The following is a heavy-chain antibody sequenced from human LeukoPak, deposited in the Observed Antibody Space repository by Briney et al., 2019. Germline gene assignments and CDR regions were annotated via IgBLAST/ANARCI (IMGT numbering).Heavy chain of an antibody. CDR1: GFTFSTYA. CDR2: ISGSGGRT. V-gene: IGHV3-23*01. Sequence: GGSLRLSCAASGFTFSTYAMSWVRQAPGKGLEWVSGISGSGGRTYYADSVKGRFTISRDNSKNTLYLELSSLRAEDTAVYYRAKCQHIEGHCWFDPWGQGTLVTVSS. J-gene: IGHJ5*02. CDR3: AKCQHIEGHCWFDP. D-gene: IGHD2-15*01.